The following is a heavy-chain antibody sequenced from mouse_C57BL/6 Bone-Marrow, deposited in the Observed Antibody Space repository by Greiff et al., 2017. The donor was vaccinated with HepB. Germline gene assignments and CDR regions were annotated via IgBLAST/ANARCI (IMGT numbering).Heavy chain of an antibody. J-gene: IGHJ1*03. CDR2: IDPSDSYT. D-gene: IGHD1-1*01. V-gene: IGHV1-50*01. Sequence: QVQLQQPGAELVKPGASVKLSCKASGYTFTSYWMQWVKQRPGQGLEWIGEIDPSDSYTNYNQKFKGKATLTVDTSSSTAYMQLSSLTPEDSAVYYCARDYYGSSGDWYFDVWGTGTTVTVSS. CDR1: GYTFTSYW. CDR3: ARDYYGSSGDWYFDV.